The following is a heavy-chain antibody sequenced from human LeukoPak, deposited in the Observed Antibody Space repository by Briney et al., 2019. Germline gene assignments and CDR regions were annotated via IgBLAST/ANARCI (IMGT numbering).Heavy chain of an antibody. Sequence: GGSLRLSCAASGFNFNKYDMTWARQAPGKGLEWVSTITGRSDKTYYTDSVKGRFVTSRDNSKNTLYLQMNSLRAEDTAVYYCAKRRAYYDSSPDAFDIWGQGTMVTVSS. CDR2: ITGRSDKT. J-gene: IGHJ3*02. CDR3: AKRRAYYDSSPDAFDI. V-gene: IGHV3-23*01. CDR1: GFNFNKYD. D-gene: IGHD3-22*01.